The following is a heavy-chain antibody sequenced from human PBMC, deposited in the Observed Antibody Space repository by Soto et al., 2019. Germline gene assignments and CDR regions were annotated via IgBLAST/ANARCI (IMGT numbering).Heavy chain of an antibody. Sequence: QVQLVQSGAEVKKPGSSVKVSCKASGGTFSSYTISWVRQAPGQGLEWMGRIIPILGIANYAQKFQGRVTITAEKSXXTAYMELSSLRSEDTAVYYCARTYDYGDYLGWFDPWGQGTLVTVSS. J-gene: IGHJ5*02. CDR3: ARTYDYGDYLGWFDP. CDR1: GGTFSSYT. CDR2: IIPILGIA. D-gene: IGHD4-17*01. V-gene: IGHV1-69*02.